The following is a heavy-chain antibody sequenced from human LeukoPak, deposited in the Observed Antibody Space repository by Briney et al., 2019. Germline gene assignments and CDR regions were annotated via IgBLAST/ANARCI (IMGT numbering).Heavy chain of an antibody. CDR2: ISWNSGSI. CDR1: GFTFDYYA. CDR3: AKDFDSSGYYSYHFDY. V-gene: IGHV3-9*01. D-gene: IGHD3-22*01. Sequence: GGSLRLSCAASGFTFDYYAMHWVRQAPGKGLEWVSGISWNSGSIGYADSVKGRFTISRDNAKNSLYLQMNSLRAEDTALYYCAKDFDSSGYYSYHFDYWGQGTLVTVSS. J-gene: IGHJ4*02.